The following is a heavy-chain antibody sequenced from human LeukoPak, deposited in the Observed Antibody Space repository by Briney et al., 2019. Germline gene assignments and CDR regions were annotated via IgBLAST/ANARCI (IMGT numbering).Heavy chain of an antibody. J-gene: IGHJ4*02. Sequence: ASVKVSCKASGGTFSSYAISWVRQAPGQGLEWMGGIIPIFGTANYAQKFQGRVTITADESTSTAYMELSSLRSDDTAVYYCARVKLGNFDYWGQGTLVTVSS. CDR3: ARVKLGNFDY. D-gene: IGHD7-27*01. CDR1: GGTFSSYA. V-gene: IGHV1-69*13. CDR2: IIPIFGTA.